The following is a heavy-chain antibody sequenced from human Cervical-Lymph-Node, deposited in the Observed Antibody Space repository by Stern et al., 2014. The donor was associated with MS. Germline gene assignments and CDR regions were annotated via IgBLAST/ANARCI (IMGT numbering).Heavy chain of an antibody. V-gene: IGHV3-33*01. CDR3: ARDHSVYSSGWCDAFDI. D-gene: IGHD6-19*01. CDR1: GFTFSSYG. J-gene: IGHJ3*02. CDR2: IWYDGSNK. Sequence: VQLLQSGGGVVQPGRSLRLSCATSGFTFSSYGMNWVRQAPGKGLEWVAVIWYDGSNKDYADSVKGRFTISRDNSKNTLFLQMNSLRAEDTAVYYCARDHSVYSSGWCDAFDIWGQGTMVTVSS.